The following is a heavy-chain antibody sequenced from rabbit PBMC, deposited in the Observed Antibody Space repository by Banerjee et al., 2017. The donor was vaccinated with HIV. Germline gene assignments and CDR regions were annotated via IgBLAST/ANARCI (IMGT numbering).Heavy chain of an antibody. CDR2: IGAGSSGTT. CDR1: GFTLSSYW. Sequence: QEQLVESGGGLVQPEGSLTLTCKASGFTLSSYWMWWVRQAPGKGLEWIACIGAGSSGTTYYASWAKGRFTISKASWTTVTLQMTSLTAADTASYFCARDLAGVIGWNFNLWGQGTLVTVS. V-gene: IGHV1S45*01. J-gene: IGHJ4*01. CDR3: ARDLAGVIGWNFNL. D-gene: IGHD4-1*01.